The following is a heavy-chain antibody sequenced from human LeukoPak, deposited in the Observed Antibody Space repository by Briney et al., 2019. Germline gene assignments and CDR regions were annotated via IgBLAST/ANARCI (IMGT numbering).Heavy chain of an antibody. V-gene: IGHV4-34*01. J-gene: IGHJ3*02. Sequence: SETLSLTCAVYGGSFSGYYWSWIRQPPGKGLEWIGEINHSGSTNYNPSLKSRVTISVDTSKNQFSLKLSSVTAADTAVYYCASLRGYCSSTGCYTGAFDIWGQGTMVTVSS. D-gene: IGHD2-2*02. CDR3: ASLRGYCSSTGCYTGAFDI. CDR2: INHSGST. CDR1: GGSFSGYY.